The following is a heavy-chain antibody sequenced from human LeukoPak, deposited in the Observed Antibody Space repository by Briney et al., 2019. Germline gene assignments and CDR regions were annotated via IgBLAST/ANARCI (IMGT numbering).Heavy chain of an antibody. CDR1: GFTFSNYA. Sequence: GGSLRLSCAASGFTFSNYAMYWVRQAPGKGLEWVAVLSHDGSNKYYADSVEGRFTISRDDSKNTLYLQMSSVRAEDTAVYYCARVRDVVVAATDYYYGMDVWGQGTTVTVSS. CDR2: LSHDGSNK. V-gene: IGHV3-30*04. D-gene: IGHD2-15*01. J-gene: IGHJ6*02. CDR3: ARVRDVVVAATDYYYGMDV.